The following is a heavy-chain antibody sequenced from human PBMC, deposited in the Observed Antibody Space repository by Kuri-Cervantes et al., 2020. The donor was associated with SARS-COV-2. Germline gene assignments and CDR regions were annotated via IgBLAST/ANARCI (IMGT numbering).Heavy chain of an antibody. Sequence: SCAASGFTFDDDAVHWARQAPGKGLEWVSRISWNSGCLGADSVKGRFTISRDNAKNSLYLLMNTLRAEDTAVYYCATTGYSSGWYNFDYWGQGTLVTVSS. V-gene: IGHV3-9*01. J-gene: IGHJ4*02. CDR1: GFTFDDDA. CDR2: ISWNSGCL. D-gene: IGHD6-19*01. CDR3: ATTGYSSGWYNFDY.